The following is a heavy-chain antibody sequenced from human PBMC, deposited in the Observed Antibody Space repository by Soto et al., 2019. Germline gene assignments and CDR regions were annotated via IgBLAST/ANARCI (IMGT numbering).Heavy chain of an antibody. D-gene: IGHD3-10*01. V-gene: IGHV4-31*03. CDR2: IYYSGST. CDR1: GGAISSGGYY. CDR3: ARAVMVRGVIITLDY. Sequence: PSETLSLTCTVSGGAISSGGYYWSWIRQHPGKGLEWIGYIYYSGSTYYNPSLKSRVTISVDTSKNQFSLKLSSVTAADTAVYYCARAVMVRGVIITLDYWGQGTLVTVSS. J-gene: IGHJ4*02.